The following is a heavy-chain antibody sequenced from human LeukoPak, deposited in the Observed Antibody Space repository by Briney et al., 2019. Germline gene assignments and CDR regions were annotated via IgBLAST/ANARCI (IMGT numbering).Heavy chain of an antibody. CDR2: ISGSGGNT. Sequence: PSETLSLTCAVSGGSITSYPWWSWVRQPPGKGLEWVSTISGSGGNTFYADSVKGRFTISRDNSKNTLYLQMNSLRAEDTAIYHCAKETGGFDYWGQGTLVTVSS. J-gene: IGHJ4*02. CDR1: GGSITSYP. V-gene: IGHV3-23*01. CDR3: AKETGGFDY. D-gene: IGHD7-27*01.